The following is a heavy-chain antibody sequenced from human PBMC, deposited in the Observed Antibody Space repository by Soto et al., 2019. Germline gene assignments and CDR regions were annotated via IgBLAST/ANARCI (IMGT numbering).Heavy chain of an antibody. V-gene: IGHV1-3*01. CDR3: ARARIGSSNWFDP. CDR1: GYTFTSYA. J-gene: IGHJ5*02. Sequence: GASVKLSCNASGYTFTSYAMHLVRQAPGQRLEWMGWINAGNGNTKYSQKFQGRVTITRDTSASTAYMELSSLRSEDTAVYYCARARIGSSNWFDPWGQGTLVTVSS. CDR2: INAGNGNT.